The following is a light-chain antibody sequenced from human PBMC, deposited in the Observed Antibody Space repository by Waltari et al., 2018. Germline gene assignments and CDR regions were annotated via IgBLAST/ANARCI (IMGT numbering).Light chain of an antibody. CDR2: EVT. CDR3: CSYVGLGIYV. J-gene: IGLJ1*01. CDR1: SSDVGNSNL. V-gene: IGLV2-23*02. Sequence: QSGLTQPAPVSGSPGQSITISCPGTSSDVGNSNLVSWYQQYPGKAPQLMVYEVTKRASGVSDRFSGSKSGNTASLTIHGLQSEDEADYYCCSYVGLGIYVFGSGTKVTVL.